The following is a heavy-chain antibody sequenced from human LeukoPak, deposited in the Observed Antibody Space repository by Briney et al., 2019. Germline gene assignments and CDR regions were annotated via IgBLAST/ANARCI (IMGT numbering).Heavy chain of an antibody. J-gene: IGHJ4*02. Sequence: GGSLRLSCAASGFTFSSYEMNWVRQAPGKGLEWVSYISSSGSTIYYADSVKGRFTISRDNAKTSLHLQMNSLRAEDTAVYYCARGVGYCSSTSCYVGPLDYWGQGTLVTVSS. CDR2: ISSSGSTI. V-gene: IGHV3-48*03. D-gene: IGHD2-2*01. CDR3: ARGVGYCSSTSCYVGPLDY. CDR1: GFTFSSYE.